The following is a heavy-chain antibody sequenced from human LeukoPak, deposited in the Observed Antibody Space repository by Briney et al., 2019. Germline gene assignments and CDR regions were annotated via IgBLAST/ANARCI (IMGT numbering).Heavy chain of an antibody. J-gene: IGHJ3*01. D-gene: IGHD3-10*01. Sequence: GGSLRLSCAASGFTFSTYAMHWVRQAPGKGLDWVAVISYDGNNKYYADSVKGRFTISRDNSKNTLYLQMDSLRDEDTAVYYCAENRGVAWGQGTMVTVSS. CDR2: ISYDGNNK. CDR1: GFTFSTYA. V-gene: IGHV3-30-3*01. CDR3: AENRGVA.